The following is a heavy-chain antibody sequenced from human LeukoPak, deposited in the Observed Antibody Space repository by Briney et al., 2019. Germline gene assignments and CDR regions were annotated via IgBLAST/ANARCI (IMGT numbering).Heavy chain of an antibody. D-gene: IGHD5-12*01. CDR3: ARVSGYPDY. Sequence: TXXXXYMHWVRQAPGQGLEWMGWINPNSGGTNYAQKFQGRVTMTRDTSISTAYMELSRLRSDDTAVYYCARVSGYPDYWGQGTLVTVSS. CDR2: INPNSGGT. V-gene: IGHV1-2*02. CDR1: TXXXXY. J-gene: IGHJ4*02.